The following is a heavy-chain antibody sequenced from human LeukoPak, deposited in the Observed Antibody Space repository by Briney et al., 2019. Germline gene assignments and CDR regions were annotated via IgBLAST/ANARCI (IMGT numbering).Heavy chain of an antibody. J-gene: IGHJ4*02. CDR2: MRADGIQK. CDR3: AKDTSGYSDY. CDR1: GFTFSNYG. D-gene: IGHD2-15*01. Sequence: GGSLRLSCAASGFTFSNYGFHWVRQAPGKGLEWVAAMRADGIQKYYSDAVTGRFTVSRDNSQNMLFLQMNSLRAEDTAVYFCAKDTSGYSDYWGQGTLVTVSS. V-gene: IGHV3-30*02.